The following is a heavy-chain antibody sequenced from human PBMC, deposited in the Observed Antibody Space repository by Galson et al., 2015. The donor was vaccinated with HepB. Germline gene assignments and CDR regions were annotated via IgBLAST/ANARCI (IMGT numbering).Heavy chain of an antibody. CDR1: GYTFTSYG. Sequence: SVKVSCKASGYTFTSYGISWVRQAPGQGLEWMGWISAYNGNTNYAQKLQGRVTMTTDTSTSTAYMELRSLRSDDTAVYYCARDTRMYYYDSSGYYDYWGQGTLVTVSS. D-gene: IGHD3-22*01. CDR3: ARDTRMYYYDSSGYYDY. CDR2: ISAYNGNT. V-gene: IGHV1-18*04. J-gene: IGHJ4*02.